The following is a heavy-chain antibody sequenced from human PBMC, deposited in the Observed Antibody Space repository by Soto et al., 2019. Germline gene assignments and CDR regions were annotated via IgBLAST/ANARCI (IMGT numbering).Heavy chain of an antibody. CDR1: GYTFTDHY. CDR2: INPKSGGT. Sequence: ASVKVSCKASGYTFTDHYIHWVRKAPGQELEWKGWINPKSGGTDYAQKFQGRVTMTRGTSISAAYMELSRLRSDDTAMYYCAREIYYYDGIYYYPPPGYWGKGTLVTVSS. D-gene: IGHD3-22*01. V-gene: IGHV1-2*02. CDR3: AREIYYYDGIYYYPPPGY. J-gene: IGHJ4*02.